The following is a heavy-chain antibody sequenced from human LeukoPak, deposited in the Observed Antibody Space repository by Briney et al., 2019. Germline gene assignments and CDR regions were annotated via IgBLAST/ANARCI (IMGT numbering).Heavy chain of an antibody. CDR3: ARRVGYCSGGTCKSYYMDV. J-gene: IGHJ6*03. CDR2: ITSSGTHI. V-gene: IGHV3-21*01. Sequence: GGSLRLSCAASGFTFSIYSMNWVRQAPGKGLEWVSSITSSGTHIYYADSVKGRFTISRDNAQNSLYLQMNSLRADDTAVYYCARRVGYCSGGTCKSYYMDVWGKGTTVTVSS. D-gene: IGHD2-15*01. CDR1: GFTFSIYS.